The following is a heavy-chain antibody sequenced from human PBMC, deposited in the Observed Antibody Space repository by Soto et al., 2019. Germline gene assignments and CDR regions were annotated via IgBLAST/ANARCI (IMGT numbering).Heavy chain of an antibody. CDR2: ISAYNGNT. CDR1: GYTFTSYG. J-gene: IGHJ4*02. D-gene: IGHD6-19*01. CDR3: ARARSGIAVAGNDY. Sequence: ASVKVSCKASGYTFTSYGISWVRQAPGQGLEWMGWISAYNGNTNYAQKLQGRVTMTTDISTSTAYMELRSLRSDDTAVYYCARARSGIAVAGNDYWGQGTLVTVSS. V-gene: IGHV1-18*01.